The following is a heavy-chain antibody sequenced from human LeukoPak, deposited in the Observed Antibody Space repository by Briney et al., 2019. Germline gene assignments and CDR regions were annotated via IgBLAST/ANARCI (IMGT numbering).Heavy chain of an antibody. CDR1: GGSFSGYY. CDR3: ARGYQKWLSHALYYFDY. CDR2: INHSGRT. D-gene: IGHD3-22*01. Sequence: PSETLSPTCAVYGGSFSGYYWSWIRQPPGKGLDWIGEINHSGRTNYNPSLKSRVTISVDTSKNQFSLKLSAVTAADTAVYYCARGYQKWLSHALYYFDYWGQGTLVTVSS. V-gene: IGHV4-34*01. J-gene: IGHJ4*02.